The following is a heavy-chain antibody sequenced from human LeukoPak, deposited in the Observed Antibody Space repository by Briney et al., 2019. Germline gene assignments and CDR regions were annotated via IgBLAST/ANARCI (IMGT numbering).Heavy chain of an antibody. V-gene: IGHV1-8*01. J-gene: IGHJ6*03. CDR2: MNPNSGNT. D-gene: IGHD3-10*01. Sequence: ASVKVSCKASGYTFTSYDINWVRQATGQGLEWMGWMNPNSGNTGYAQKFQGRVTMTRNTSISTAYMELSSLRSEDTAVYYCARELGITMAGNYYYMDVWGKGTTGTVSS. CDR3: ARELGITMAGNYYYMDV. CDR1: GYTFTSYD.